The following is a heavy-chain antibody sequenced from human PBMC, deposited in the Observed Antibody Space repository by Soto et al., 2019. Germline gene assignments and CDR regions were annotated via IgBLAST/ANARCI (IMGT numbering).Heavy chain of an antibody. CDR2: INPNGGGT. D-gene: IGHD6-19*01. V-gene: IGHV1-2*02. Sequence: GPVKVSCKASEHTFTAYYLHWVRQAPGQGLEWMGWINPNGGGTIYAQKFQGRLTMTRDTSITTAYMELSRLRADDTAFYFCATSSDWSPLLDYWGQGTLVTVSS. CDR1: EHTFTAYY. CDR3: ATSSDWSPLLDY. J-gene: IGHJ4*02.